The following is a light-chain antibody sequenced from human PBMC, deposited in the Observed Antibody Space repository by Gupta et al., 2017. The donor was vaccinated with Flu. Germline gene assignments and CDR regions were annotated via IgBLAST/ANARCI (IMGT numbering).Light chain of an antibody. CDR1: SSDVGAYKY. CDR2: DVS. Sequence: QSALTQPRPVSGSPGQSVSISCTGTSSDVGAYKYVSWYQHHPGRAPKFMIFDVSKRPSGVPDRFSGSKSGNTASLTISGRQAEDEADYYCCSYSDKSTILFGGGTKLTVL. CDR3: CSYSDKSTIL. J-gene: IGLJ2*01. V-gene: IGLV2-11*01.